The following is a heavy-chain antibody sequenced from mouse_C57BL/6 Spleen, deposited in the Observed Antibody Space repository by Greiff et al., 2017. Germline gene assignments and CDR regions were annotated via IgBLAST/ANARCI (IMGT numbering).Heavy chain of an antibody. CDR1: GFTFSSYA. J-gene: IGHJ2*01. Sequence: EVKLMESGGGLVKPGGSLKLSCAASGFTFSSYAMSWVRQTPEKRLEWVATISDGGSYTYYPDNVKGRFTISRDNAKNNLYLQMSHLKSEDTAMYYCARDYGSFDYWGQGTTLTVVS. CDR2: ISDGGSYT. D-gene: IGHD1-1*01. CDR3: ARDYGSFDY. V-gene: IGHV5-4*01.